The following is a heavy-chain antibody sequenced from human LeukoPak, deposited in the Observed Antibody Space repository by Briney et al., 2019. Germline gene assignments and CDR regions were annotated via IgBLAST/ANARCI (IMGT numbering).Heavy chain of an antibody. CDR2: IFHSGTT. J-gene: IGHJ6*02. CDR3: ARGGVTTVTTLGGDNYYYGMDV. D-gene: IGHD4-17*01. V-gene: IGHV4-31*03. CDR1: GDSVNSDDYY. Sequence: SETLSLTCTVSGDSVNSDDYYWTWIRQHPGKGLEWIGYIFHSGTTYSNPSLKSRVTISVDTSKNQFSLKLNSVTAAETAVYYCARGGVTTVTTLGGDNYYYGMDVWGQGTTVTVSS.